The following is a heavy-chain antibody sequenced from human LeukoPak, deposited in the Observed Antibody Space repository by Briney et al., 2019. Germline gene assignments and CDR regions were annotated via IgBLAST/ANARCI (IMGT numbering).Heavy chain of an antibody. CDR1: GFIFSSYA. CDR3: ATPRSSYYYYGMDV. Sequence: PGGSPRLSCAASGFIFSSYAMSWVRQAPGKGLEWVSAISGGGDNTYYAASVKGRFTTTRDNSKNTLYLQMNSLRAEDTALYYCATPRSSYYYYGMDVWGQGTTVTVSS. CDR2: ISGGGDNT. J-gene: IGHJ6*02. V-gene: IGHV3-23*01.